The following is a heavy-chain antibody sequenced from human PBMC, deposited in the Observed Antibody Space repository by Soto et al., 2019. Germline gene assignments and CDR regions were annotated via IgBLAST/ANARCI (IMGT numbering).Heavy chain of an antibody. CDR1: GYTFTSYA. D-gene: IGHD6-19*01. Sequence: GASVKVSCKASGYTFTSYAMNWVRQAPGQGLEWLGWINTNTGNPTYAQGFTGRFVFSLDTSVSTAYLQICSLKAEDTAVYYCERGLPAVDGTRKREALFRFFDYWGQGKMVTVSS. CDR2: INTNTGNP. J-gene: IGHJ4*02. CDR3: ERGLPAVDGTRKREALFRFFDY. V-gene: IGHV7-4-1*01.